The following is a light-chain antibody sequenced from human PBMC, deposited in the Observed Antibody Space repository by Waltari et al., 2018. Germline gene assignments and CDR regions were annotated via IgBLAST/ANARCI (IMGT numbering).Light chain of an antibody. CDR3: QQYESYSRT. CDR2: KAS. CDR1: QSISTW. Sequence: DIQMTQSPSTLSASVGDRVTITCRASQSISTWLAWYQQRPGKAPKLLIYKASSLESGVPSRFSGSGSGTEFTLTISSLQPDDFATYYCQQYESYSRTFGQGTKVDFK. J-gene: IGKJ1*01. V-gene: IGKV1-5*03.